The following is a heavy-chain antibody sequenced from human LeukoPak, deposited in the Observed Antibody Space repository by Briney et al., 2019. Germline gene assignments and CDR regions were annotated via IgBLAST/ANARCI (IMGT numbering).Heavy chain of an antibody. Sequence: ASVKVSCKASGGTFSSYAISWVRQAPGQGLEWMGRIIPILGIANYAQKFQGRVTITADKSTSTAYMELSSLRSEDTAVYYCARAADDRFNFDYWGQGTLVTVSS. CDR3: ARAADDRFNFDY. V-gene: IGHV1-69*04. CDR2: IIPILGIA. J-gene: IGHJ4*02. CDR1: GGTFSSYA. D-gene: IGHD3-22*01.